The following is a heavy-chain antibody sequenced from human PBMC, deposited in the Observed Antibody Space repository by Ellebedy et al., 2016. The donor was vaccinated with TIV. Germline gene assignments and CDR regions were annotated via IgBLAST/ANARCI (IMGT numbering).Heavy chain of an antibody. CDR2: VDPEDGKR. V-gene: IGHV1-24*01. CDR3: ATLVRYTYGRRGMDV. CDR1: GYTLTELL. J-gene: IGHJ6*02. Sequence: ASVKVSCKVSGYTLTELLMHWVRQAPGKGPEWMGGVDPEDGKRIYAQKFQGRGTMTEDTSTDTAYIDVSSLRPEDTAVYYCATLVRYTYGRRGMDVWGQGTTVTVSS. D-gene: IGHD5-18*01.